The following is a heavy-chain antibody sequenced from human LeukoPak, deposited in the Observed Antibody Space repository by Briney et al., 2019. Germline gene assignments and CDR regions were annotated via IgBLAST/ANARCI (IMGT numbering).Heavy chain of an antibody. CDR1: GGSISPYY. D-gene: IGHD4-17*01. Sequence: PSETLSLTCTASGGSISPYYWSWIRQPPGKGLEWIGYIYYSGSTKYNPSLKSRVTISVDTSKNQFSLKLSSVTAADTAIYYCARFLTTVTTVGIANYFDYWGQGTLVTVSS. V-gene: IGHV4-59*08. CDR2: IYYSGST. J-gene: IGHJ4*02. CDR3: ARFLTTVTTVGIANYFDY.